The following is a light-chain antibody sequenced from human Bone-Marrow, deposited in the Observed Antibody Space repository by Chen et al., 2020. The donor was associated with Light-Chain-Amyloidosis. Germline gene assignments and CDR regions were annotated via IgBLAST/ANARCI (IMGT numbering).Light chain of an antibody. Sequence: SYVLTQPSSVSVAPGQSATTACGGNNIGSTSVHWYQQTPGHAPLLVVYDDSDRPSGIPERLSGSNSGNTATLTISRVEAGDEADYYCQVWDRSSDRPVFGGGTKLTVL. CDR1: NIGSTS. CDR2: DDS. CDR3: QVWDRSSDRPV. V-gene: IGLV3-21*02. J-gene: IGLJ3*02.